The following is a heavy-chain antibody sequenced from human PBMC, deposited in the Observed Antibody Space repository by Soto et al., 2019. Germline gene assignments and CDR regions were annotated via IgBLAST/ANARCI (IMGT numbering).Heavy chain of an antibody. Sequence: GESLKISCKGPGHLFNNHWIGWVRQTPGKGLEWMGLIFTRDSETKTSPSFQGHVSFSVDNSINTVYLQWTSLKTTDTGIYFCARGYFDSGHGYDLWGQGTLVT. CDR3: ARGYFDSGHGYDL. D-gene: IGHD3-10*01. J-gene: IGHJ5*02. CDR1: GHLFNNHW. CDR2: IFTRDSET. V-gene: IGHV5-51*01.